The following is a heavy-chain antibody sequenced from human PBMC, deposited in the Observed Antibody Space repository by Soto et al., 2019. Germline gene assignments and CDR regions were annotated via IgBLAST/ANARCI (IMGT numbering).Heavy chain of an antibody. CDR3: AKILPRTGRFDY. J-gene: IGHJ4*02. Sequence: SETLSLTCAVYGGSFSGYYWSWIRQPPGKGLEWIGEINHSGKTHYNPSLKSRTTISVDRSRNQFSLQVSSVTAADTAVYYCAKILPRTGRFDYWGQGTVVTVS. CDR2: INHSGKT. V-gene: IGHV4-34*01. CDR1: GGSFSGYY.